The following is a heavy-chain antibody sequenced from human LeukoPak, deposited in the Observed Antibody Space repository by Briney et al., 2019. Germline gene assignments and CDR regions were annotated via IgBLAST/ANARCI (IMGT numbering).Heavy chain of an antibody. J-gene: IGHJ4*02. D-gene: IGHD4-23*01. Sequence: GGSLRLSCAASGFTFSSYAMHWVRQAPGKGLEWVAVISYDGSNKYYADSVKGRFTISRDNSKNTLYLQMNSLRDEDTAVYYCASPVVMVDYWGQGTLVTVSS. CDR2: ISYDGSNK. CDR3: ASPVVMVDY. CDR1: GFTFSSYA. V-gene: IGHV3-30*04.